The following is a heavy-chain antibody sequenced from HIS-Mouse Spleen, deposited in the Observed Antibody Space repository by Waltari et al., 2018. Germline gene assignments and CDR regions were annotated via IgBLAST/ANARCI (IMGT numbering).Heavy chain of an antibody. CDR2: ISYDGSNK. CDR1: GFTFSSYG. D-gene: IGHD6-19*01. V-gene: IGHV3-30*18. J-gene: IGHJ4*02. CDR3: AQASSGWLDY. Sequence: QVQLVESGGGVVQPGRSLRLSCAASGFTFSSYGMHWVRQAPGKGLGWVGVISYDGSNKYYDESVKGRFTISRDNSKNTLYLQMNSLRAEDTAVYYCAQASSGWLDYWGQGTLVTVSS.